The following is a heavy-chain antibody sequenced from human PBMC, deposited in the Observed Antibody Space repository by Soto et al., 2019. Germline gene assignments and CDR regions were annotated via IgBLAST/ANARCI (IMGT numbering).Heavy chain of an antibody. CDR3: ARDKGGSYYDSTAAFDI. D-gene: IGHD3-22*01. Sequence: QVQLQESGPGLVKPSETLSLTCTVSGGSISSYYWSWIRQPPGKGLEWIGYIYYSGSTNYNPSLKSRVTISVDTSKHKFSLKLSSVTAADTAVYYCARDKGGSYYDSTAAFDIWGQGTMVTVSS. CDR1: GGSISSYY. CDR2: IYYSGST. J-gene: IGHJ3*02. V-gene: IGHV4-59*01.